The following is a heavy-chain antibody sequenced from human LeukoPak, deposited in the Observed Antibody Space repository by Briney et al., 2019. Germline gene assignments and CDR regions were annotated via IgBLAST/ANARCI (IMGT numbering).Heavy chain of an antibody. CDR2: IWYDGSNK. CDR3: ARNHYDFWSGYYDGLDY. CDR1: GFTFSSYG. J-gene: IGHJ4*02. V-gene: IGHV3-33*01. Sequence: GRSLRLSCAASGFTFSSYGMHWVRQAPGKGLEWVAVIWYDGSNKYYADSVKGRFTISRDNSKNTLYLQMNSLRAEDTAVYCCARNHYDFWSGYYDGLDYWGQGTLVTVSS. D-gene: IGHD3-3*01.